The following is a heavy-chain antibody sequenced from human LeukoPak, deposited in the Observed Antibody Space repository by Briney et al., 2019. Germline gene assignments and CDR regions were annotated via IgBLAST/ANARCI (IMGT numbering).Heavy chain of an antibody. Sequence: KTGGSLRLSCAASGFTFSSYSMNWVRQAPGKGQEWDSSISSSSSYIYYADSVKGRFTISRDNAKNSLYLQMNSLRAEDTAVYYCARGPYCSGGSCYRIPTYWGQGTLVTVSS. V-gene: IGHV3-21*01. J-gene: IGHJ4*02. D-gene: IGHD2-15*01. CDR1: GFTFSSYS. CDR2: ISSSSSYI. CDR3: ARGPYCSGGSCYRIPTY.